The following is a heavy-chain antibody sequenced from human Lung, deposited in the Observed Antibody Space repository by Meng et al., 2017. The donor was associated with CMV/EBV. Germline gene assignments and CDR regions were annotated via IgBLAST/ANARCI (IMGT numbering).Heavy chain of an antibody. CDR2: ISISGIP. Sequence: VQRAYSGPSHGPHAQTLSRSWSVLVAFITSDTYSWSWIRPSAGKGLEWLGRISISGIPNYNPSLRSRVTMSVDTSKNQFSLTLRFVTAADTALSYCARDSSLFPDSSSFDSWGQGTLVTVSS. V-gene: IGHV4-61*02. D-gene: IGHD6-13*01. CDR3: ARDSSLFPDSSSFDS. J-gene: IGHJ4*02. CDR1: VAFITSDTYS.